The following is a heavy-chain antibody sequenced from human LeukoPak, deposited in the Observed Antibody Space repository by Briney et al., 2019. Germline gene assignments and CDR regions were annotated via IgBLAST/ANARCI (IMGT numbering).Heavy chain of an antibody. CDR3: ARDLEYYYGSGSYFSDYYFDY. CDR1: GYTFTSYY. Sequence: ASVKVSRKASGYTFTSYYMHWVRQAPGQGLEWMGIINPSGGSTSYAQKFQGRVTMTRDTSTSTVYMELSSLRSEDTAVYYCARDLEYYYGSGSYFSDYYFDYWGQGTLVTVSS. V-gene: IGHV1-46*01. CDR2: INPSGGST. J-gene: IGHJ4*02. D-gene: IGHD3-10*01.